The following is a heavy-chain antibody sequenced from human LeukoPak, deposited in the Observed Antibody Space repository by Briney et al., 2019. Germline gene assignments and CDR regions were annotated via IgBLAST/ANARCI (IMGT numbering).Heavy chain of an antibody. J-gene: IGHJ1*01. CDR2: IKRDGST. D-gene: IGHD3-22*01. CDR1: GFTFSSYW. CDR3: ARAPSEIGGYYPEYFRH. V-gene: IGHV3-74*01. Sequence: GGSLRLSCAASGFTFSSYWMHWVRQAPGKGLGWVSRIKRDGSTNYAVSVKGRFTISRDNAKNTVSRQMNSLIAEDTGVYYCARAPSEIGGYYPEYFRHWGQGTLVTVSS.